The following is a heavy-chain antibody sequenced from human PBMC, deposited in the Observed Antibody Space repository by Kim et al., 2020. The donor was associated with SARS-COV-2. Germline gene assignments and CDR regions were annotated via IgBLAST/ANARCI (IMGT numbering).Heavy chain of an antibody. Sequence: YASPVRGRFSISRDDSENTLYLQMDSLKTEDTAVYLCTAYMSFSSGYNHDYWGQGTLVTVSS. D-gene: IGHD3-22*01. J-gene: IGHJ4*02. V-gene: IGHV3-15*01. CDR3: TAYMSFSSGYNHDY.